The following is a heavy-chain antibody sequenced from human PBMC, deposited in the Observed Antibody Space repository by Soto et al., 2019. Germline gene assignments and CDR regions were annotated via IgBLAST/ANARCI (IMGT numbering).Heavy chain of an antibody. CDR1: CGSISRYY. D-gene: IGHD6-13*01. CDR3: ARGSTGYSSSWYRY. CDR2: IYYSGST. V-gene: IGHV4-59*01. Sequence: SETLSLTCTVACGSISRYYGSWIRQPPGKGLEWIGYIYYSGSTNYNPALKSRVTVSVDTSKNQFSLKLSSVTAAATAVYYCARGSTGYSSSWYRYWGQGTLVTVSS. J-gene: IGHJ4*02.